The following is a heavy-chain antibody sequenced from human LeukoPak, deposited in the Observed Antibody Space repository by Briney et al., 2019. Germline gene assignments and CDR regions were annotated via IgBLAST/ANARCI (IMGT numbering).Heavy chain of an antibody. J-gene: IGHJ4*02. D-gene: IGHD6-13*01. CDR1: GFSFSSYA. CDR3: VQSTAWYRSSWYLIY. CDR2: IGSGRGGRT. V-gene: IGHV3-23*01. Sequence: PGGSLRLSCAASGFSFSSYAMTWVRQAPGKGLEWISGIGSGRGGRTYYADSVKGRFSISRDNSRDTLNLQMNSLRAEDTAIYYCVQSTAWYRSSWYLIYWGQGILVTVSS.